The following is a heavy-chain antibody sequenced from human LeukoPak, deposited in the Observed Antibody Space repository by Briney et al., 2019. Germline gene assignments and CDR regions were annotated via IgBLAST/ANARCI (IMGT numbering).Heavy chain of an antibody. CDR1: GFTFNNYA. V-gene: IGHV3-30-3*01. D-gene: IGHD4-17*01. CDR2: ISYDGSNK. J-gene: IGHJ3*02. Sequence: PGGSLRLSCAASGFTFNNYALHWVRQAPGKGLEWVAVISYDGSNKYYADSVKGRFTISRDNSKNTLFPQMNSLRTEDTAVYYCARRMTTGEAFDIWGQGTMVTVSS. CDR3: ARRMTTGEAFDI.